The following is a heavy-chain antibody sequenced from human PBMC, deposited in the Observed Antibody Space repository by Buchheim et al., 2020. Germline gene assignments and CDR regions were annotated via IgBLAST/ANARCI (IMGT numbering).Heavy chain of an antibody. Sequence: EAQLLESGGGLVQPGGSLRLSCAVSGFTFSNSAMTWVRQAPGKGLEWVSAISRSGDTTYYADSVMGRFTLSRDTSKTKLYLQMNSLRVDDTAVYYCAKEEVPNDYWGLGTL. CDR2: ISRSGDTT. J-gene: IGHJ4*02. V-gene: IGHV3-23*01. CDR1: GFTFSNSA. CDR3: AKEEVPNDY.